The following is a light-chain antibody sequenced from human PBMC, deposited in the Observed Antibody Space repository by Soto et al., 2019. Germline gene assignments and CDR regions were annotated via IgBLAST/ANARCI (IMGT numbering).Light chain of an antibody. CDR3: QQRSTPLT. CDR1: QSVSSY. CDR2: DAS. J-gene: IGKJ4*01. V-gene: IGKV3-11*01. Sequence: EIVLTQSPATLSLSPGERATLSCRASQSVSSYLAWYQQKPGQAPRLLIYDASNRATGIPARFSGSGSGTDFTLTISSLEPEDFAVYYCQQRSTPLTFGGGTKEEIK.